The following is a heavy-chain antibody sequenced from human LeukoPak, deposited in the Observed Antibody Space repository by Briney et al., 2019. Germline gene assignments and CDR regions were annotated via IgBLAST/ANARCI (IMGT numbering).Heavy chain of an antibody. J-gene: IGHJ6*02. CDR2: ISYDGSNK. CDR1: GSTFSSYA. V-gene: IGHV3-30*04. D-gene: IGHD6-19*01. CDR3: ARDGGGSSGWIIYYYYYGMDV. Sequence: PGRSLRLSCAASGSTFSSYAMHWVRQAPGKGLEWVAVISYDGSNKYYADSVKGRFTISRDNSENTLYLQMNSLRAEDTAVYYCARDGGGSSGWIIYYYYYGMDVWGQGTTVTVSS.